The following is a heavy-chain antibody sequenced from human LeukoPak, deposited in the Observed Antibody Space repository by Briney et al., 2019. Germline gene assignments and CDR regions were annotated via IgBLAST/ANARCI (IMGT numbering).Heavy chain of an antibody. D-gene: IGHD6-19*01. V-gene: IGHV4-59*01. CDR3: ARDLSSGYRAFDI. CDR2: IYYSGST. J-gene: IGHJ3*02. CDR1: GGSISNYY. Sequence: SETLSLTCTVSGGSISNYYWSWIRQSPVKGLEWIGFIYYSGSTNYNPSLKSRVTISVDTSKNQFSLKLSSVTAADTAVYYCARDLSSGYRAFDIWGQGTMVTVSS.